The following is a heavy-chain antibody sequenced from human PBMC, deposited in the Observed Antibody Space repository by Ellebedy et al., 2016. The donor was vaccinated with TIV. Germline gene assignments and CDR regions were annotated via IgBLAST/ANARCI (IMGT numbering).Heavy chain of an antibody. CDR3: GRGRGYASTGRVYYFDY. CDR2: MNPNSGNT. CDR1: GYTFTSYG. V-gene: IGHV1-8*02. J-gene: IGHJ4*02. Sequence: AASVKVSCKASGYTFTSYGISWVRQAPGQGLEWMGWMNPNSGNTGYAQKFQGRVTMTRNTSTSTAYMELSSLRSEDTAVYYCGRGRGYASTGRVYYFDYWGQGSLVTVSS. D-gene: IGHD2-15*01.